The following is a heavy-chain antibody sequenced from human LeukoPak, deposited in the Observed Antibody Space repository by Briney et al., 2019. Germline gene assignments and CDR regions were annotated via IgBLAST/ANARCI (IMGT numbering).Heavy chain of an antibody. J-gene: IGHJ4*02. CDR1: GGSISSYY. CDR2: IYHTGTT. CDR3: ARQNPAAEGQGLDH. V-gene: IGHV4-59*08. D-gene: IGHD6-13*01. Sequence: SETLSLTCTVSGGSISSYYWSWIRQPPGKGLDWIGYIYHTGTTNYNPSLKSRVTMLVDTSKNQFSLKLSSVTAADTAVYYCARQNPAAEGQGLDHWGQGALVTVSS.